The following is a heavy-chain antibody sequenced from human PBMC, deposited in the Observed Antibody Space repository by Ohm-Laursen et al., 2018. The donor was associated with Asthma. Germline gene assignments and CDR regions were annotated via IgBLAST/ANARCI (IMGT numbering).Heavy chain of an antibody. CDR3: ARDPQGYCSSTSCYWGWFDP. CDR1: GFSFTDAW. D-gene: IGHD2-2*01. Sequence: LRLSCAASGFSFTDAWMSWIRQPPGKGLEWIGYIYYSGSTYYNPSLESRVTISIDTSTNQFSLKLSSVTAADTAVYYCARDPQGYCSSTSCYWGWFDPWGQGTLVTVSS. J-gene: IGHJ5*02. V-gene: IGHV4-59*12. CDR2: IYYSGST.